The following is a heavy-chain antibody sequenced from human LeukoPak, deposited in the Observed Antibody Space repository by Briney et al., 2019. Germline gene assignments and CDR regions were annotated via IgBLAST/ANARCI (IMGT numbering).Heavy chain of an antibody. J-gene: IGHJ4*02. CDR2: INWNGGST. CDR1: GFTFDDYG. Sequence: GGSLRLSCAASGFTFDDYGMSWVRQAPGKGLEWVSGINWNGGSTGYADSVKGRFTISRDNAKNSLYLQMNSLRAEDTAVYYCARDRPYTWTDNDWNYFFYFDYWGQGTLVTVSS. D-gene: IGHD1-7*01. CDR3: ARDRPYTWTDNDWNYFFYFDY. V-gene: IGHV3-20*04.